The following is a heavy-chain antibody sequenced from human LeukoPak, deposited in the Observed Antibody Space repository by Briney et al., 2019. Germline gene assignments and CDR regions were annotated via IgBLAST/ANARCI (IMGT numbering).Heavy chain of an antibody. V-gene: IGHV3-13*01. J-gene: IGHJ2*01. D-gene: IGHD2-15*01. CDR3: TKEFCGSRAACAGGSYYDF. Sequence: GGSLRFSSAASGFTFSKDDFHWVRQAPGKGLEWVAAIGVTGDTYYADSVKGRFTISREDAANSSYLQMRSLGAGDTALYYCTKEFCGSRAACAGGSYYDFWGRGALVTVSS. CDR2: IGVTGDT. CDR1: GFTFSKDD.